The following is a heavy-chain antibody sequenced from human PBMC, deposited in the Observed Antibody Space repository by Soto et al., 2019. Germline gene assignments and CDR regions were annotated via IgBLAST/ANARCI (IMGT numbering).Heavy chain of an antibody. D-gene: IGHD4-4*01. CDR3: ARELSTVTTSLKKYYFDY. CDR2: INPSGGST. V-gene: IGHV1-46*03. J-gene: IGHJ4*02. Sequence: ASVKVSCKASGYTFTSYYMHWVRQAPGQGLEWMGIINPSGGSTSYAQKFQGRVTMTRDTSTSTVYMELSSLRSEDTAVYYCARELSTVTTSLKKYYFDYWGQGTLVTVSS. CDR1: GYTFTSYY.